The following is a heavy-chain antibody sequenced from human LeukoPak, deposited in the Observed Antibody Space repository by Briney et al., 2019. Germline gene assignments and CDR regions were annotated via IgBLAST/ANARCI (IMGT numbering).Heavy chain of an antibody. CDR2: IIPILGIA. J-gene: IGHJ3*02. D-gene: IGHD1-26*01. CDR3: ARSYGVGATVHSAFDN. Sequence: ASVKVSCKASGGTFSSYTISWVRQAPGQGLEWMGRIIPILGIANYAQKFQGRVTITADKSTSTAYMELSSLRSEDTAVYYCARSYGVGATVHSAFDNWGRGTMVTVSA. CDR1: GGTFSSYT. V-gene: IGHV1-69*02.